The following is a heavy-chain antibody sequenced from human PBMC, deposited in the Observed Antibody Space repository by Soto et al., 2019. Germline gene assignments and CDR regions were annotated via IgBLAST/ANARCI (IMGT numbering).Heavy chain of an antibody. Sequence: ASVKVSCKASGYTFTGYYMPWVRQAPGQGLEWMGWINPNSGGTNYAQKFQGWVTMTRDTSISTAYMELSRLRSDDTAVYYCARQENWDDHYYGMDVCGQGTTVAVS. V-gene: IGHV1-2*04. J-gene: IGHJ6*02. CDR3: ARQENWDDHYYGMDV. D-gene: IGHD1-26*01. CDR2: INPNSGGT. CDR1: GYTFTGYY.